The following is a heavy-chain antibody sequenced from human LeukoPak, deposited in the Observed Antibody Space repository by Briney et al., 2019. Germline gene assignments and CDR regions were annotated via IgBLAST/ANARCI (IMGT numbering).Heavy chain of an antibody. V-gene: IGHV4-61*02. J-gene: IGHJ6*03. Sequence: PSETLSLTCTVSGGSISSGSYYWSWIRQPAGKGLEWIGRIYTSGSTNYNPSLKSRVTISVDTSKNQFSLKLSSVTAADTAVYYCASSRDTATDYYYYYYMDVWGKGTTVTVSS. D-gene: IGHD5-18*01. CDR1: GGSISSGSYY. CDR2: IYTSGST. CDR3: ASSRDTATDYYYYYYMDV.